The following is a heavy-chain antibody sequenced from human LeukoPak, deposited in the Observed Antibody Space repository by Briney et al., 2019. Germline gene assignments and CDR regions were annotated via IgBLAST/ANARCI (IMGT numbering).Heavy chain of an antibody. V-gene: IGHV4-30-4*08. D-gene: IGHD1-7*01. CDR3: ARQTGTTYDNYFDY. J-gene: IGHJ4*02. Sequence: SETLSLTCAVYGGSFSGYYWSWIRQPPGKGLEWIGYIYYSGSTYYNPSLKSRVTISVDTSKNQFSLKLSSVTAADTAVYYCARQTGTTYDNYFDYWGQGTLVTVSS. CDR2: IYYSGST. CDR1: GGSFSGYY.